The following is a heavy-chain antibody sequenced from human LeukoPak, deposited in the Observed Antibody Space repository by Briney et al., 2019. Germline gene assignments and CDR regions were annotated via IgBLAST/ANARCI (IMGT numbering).Heavy chain of an antibody. J-gene: IGHJ4*02. Sequence: GGSLRLSCAASGFTLSSYWMSWVRQAPGKGLEWVANIKQDGSEKYYVGSVKGRFTISRDNAKNSLYLQMNSLRAEDTAVYYCATLVATTRFDYWGQGTLATVSS. V-gene: IGHV3-7*01. CDR1: GFTLSSYW. CDR3: ATLVATTRFDY. D-gene: IGHD5-12*01. CDR2: IKQDGSEK.